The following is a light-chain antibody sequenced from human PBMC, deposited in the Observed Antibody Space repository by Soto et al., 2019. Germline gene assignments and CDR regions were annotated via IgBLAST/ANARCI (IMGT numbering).Light chain of an antibody. CDR2: GAS. CDR1: QSVSSSY. Sequence: EIVLTQSPGTLSLSPGERATLSCRASQSVSSSYLAWYQQKPGHAPRLLIYGASSRATGIPDRFSGSGSGTDFTLTISRLEPEDFAVYYCQQYGSSSITFGQGTQLEIK. CDR3: QQYGSSSIT. V-gene: IGKV3-20*01. J-gene: IGKJ5*01.